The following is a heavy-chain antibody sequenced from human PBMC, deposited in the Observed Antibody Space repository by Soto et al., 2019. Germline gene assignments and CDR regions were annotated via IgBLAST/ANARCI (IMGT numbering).Heavy chain of an antibody. D-gene: IGHD2-2*02. CDR2: ISAYNGNT. CDR3: ARRSCSSTSCYTPWFDP. V-gene: IGHV1-18*04. CDR1: GYTFTSYG. Sequence: ASVKVSCKASGYTFTSYGISWVRQAPGQGLEWMGWISAYNGNTNYAQKLQGRVTMTTDTSTSTAYMELRSLRSDDTAVYYCARRSCSSTSCYTPWFDPWGQGTLVTVSS. J-gene: IGHJ5*02.